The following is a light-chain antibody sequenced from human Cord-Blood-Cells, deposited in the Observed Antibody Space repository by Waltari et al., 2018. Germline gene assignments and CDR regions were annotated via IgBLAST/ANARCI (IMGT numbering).Light chain of an antibody. Sequence: QSALTQPASVSGSPGQSLTISFTGPSSDVGSYNLVSWYQQHPGKATKLMIYEGSKRPSGVSNRFSGSKSGNTASLTISGLQAEDEADYYCCSYAGSVVFGGGTKLTVL. J-gene: IGLJ2*01. CDR3: CSYAGSVV. CDR1: SSDVGSYNL. CDR2: EGS. V-gene: IGLV2-23*01.